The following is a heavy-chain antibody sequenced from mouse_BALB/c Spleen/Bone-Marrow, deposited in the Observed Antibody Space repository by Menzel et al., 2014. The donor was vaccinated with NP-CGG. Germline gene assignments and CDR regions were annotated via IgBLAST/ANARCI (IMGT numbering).Heavy chain of an antibody. J-gene: IGHJ2*01. Sequence: VHLQQPGPELVKPGASVKISCKASGYTFTDYNMHWVKQSHEKSLEWIGYIYPYNGGTGYNQKFKSKATLTVDNSSSTAYMELRSLTSEDSAVYYCARGKFYYGNYVGLDYWGQGTTLTVSS. V-gene: IGHV1S29*02. CDR2: IYPYNGGT. CDR3: ARGKFYYGNYVGLDY. D-gene: IGHD2-1*01. CDR1: GYTFTDYN.